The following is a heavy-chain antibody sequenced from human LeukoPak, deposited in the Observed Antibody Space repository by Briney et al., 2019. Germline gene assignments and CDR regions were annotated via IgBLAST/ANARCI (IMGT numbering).Heavy chain of an antibody. CDR3: AREGGMHCSSTSCYTRHDFDY. J-gene: IGHJ4*02. Sequence: PGGSLRLSCAASGFTFSSYAMHWVRQAPGKGLEWVAVISYDGSNKYYADSVKGRLTISRDNSKNTLYLQMNSLRAEDTAVYYCAREGGMHCSSTSCYTRHDFDYWGQGTLVTVPS. CDR2: ISYDGSNK. V-gene: IGHV3-30-3*01. D-gene: IGHD2-2*02. CDR1: GFTFSSYA.